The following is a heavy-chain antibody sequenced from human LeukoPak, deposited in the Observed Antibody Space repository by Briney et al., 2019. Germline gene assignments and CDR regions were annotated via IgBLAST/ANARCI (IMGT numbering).Heavy chain of an antibody. Sequence: GASVKVSCKASGGTFSSYAISWVRQAPGQGLEWMGVINPSGDITSYTQKFQGRVTMTRDTSTSTVYMELSSLKSEDTAVYYCARGAFIGAAGTAGADYWGQGTLVTVSS. D-gene: IGHD6-13*01. CDR3: ARGAFIGAAGTAGADY. CDR1: GGTFSSYA. V-gene: IGHV1-46*01. CDR2: INPSGDIT. J-gene: IGHJ4*02.